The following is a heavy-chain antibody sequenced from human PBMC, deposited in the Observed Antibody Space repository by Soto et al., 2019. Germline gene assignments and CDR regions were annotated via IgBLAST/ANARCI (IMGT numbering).Heavy chain of an antibody. CDR3: ARVGYSSTGTTLHFHGLDV. Sequence: ASVKVSCKASGYTFTSYGISWVRQAPGQRLESMGIIYPRGGSTIYAQKFQGKVTMTRDTSTHTLYMELSSLRSEDTAIYYCARVGYSSTGTTLHFHGLDVWGQGTTVTVSS. D-gene: IGHD3-22*01. V-gene: IGHV1-46*01. CDR1: GYTFTSYG. CDR2: IYPRGGST. J-gene: IGHJ6*02.